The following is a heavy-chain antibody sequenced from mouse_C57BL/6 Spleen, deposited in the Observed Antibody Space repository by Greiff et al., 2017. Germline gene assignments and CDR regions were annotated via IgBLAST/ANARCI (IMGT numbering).Heavy chain of an antibody. CDR2: IYPSDSGT. CDR3: AKGYYDYFDY. V-gene: IGHV1-61*01. Sequence: QVQLQQSGAELVRPGSSVKLSCKASGYTFTSYWMDWVKQRPGQGLEWIGNIYPSDSGTHYNQKFKDKATLTVDKSSSTAYMQLSSLTSEDSAVYYCAKGYYDYFDYWGQGTTLTVSS. J-gene: IGHJ2*01. CDR1: GYTFTSYW. D-gene: IGHD2-3*01.